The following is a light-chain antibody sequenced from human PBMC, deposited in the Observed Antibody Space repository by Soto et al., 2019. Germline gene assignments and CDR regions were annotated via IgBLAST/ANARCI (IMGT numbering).Light chain of an antibody. CDR2: GAS. J-gene: IGKJ3*01. Sequence: DIQMTQSPSSLSASVGGRVSITCQASQDIRTSLSWFQQKPGRAPKLLIYGASNLETGVPSRFRGSGSGTDFTFTISSLQPEDIATYYCQHYHNLPPFTFGPGTKVEIQ. V-gene: IGKV1-33*01. CDR3: QHYHNLPPFT. CDR1: QDIRTS.